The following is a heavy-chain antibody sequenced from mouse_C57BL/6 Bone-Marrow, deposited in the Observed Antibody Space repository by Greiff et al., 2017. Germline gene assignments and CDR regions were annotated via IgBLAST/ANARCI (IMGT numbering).Heavy chain of an antibody. Sequence: QVQLKESGPELVKPGASVKISCKASGYAFSSSWMNWVKQRPGQGLEWIGRIYPGDGDTNYNGKFQGKATLTADKSSSTAYMQLSSLTSEDSAVXFCAGKMLPRRLYYAMDYWGQGTSVTVSS. CDR1: GYAFSSSW. CDR2: IYPGDGDT. D-gene: IGHD2-12*01. J-gene: IGHJ4*01. CDR3: AGKMLPRRLYYAMDY. V-gene: IGHV1-82*01.